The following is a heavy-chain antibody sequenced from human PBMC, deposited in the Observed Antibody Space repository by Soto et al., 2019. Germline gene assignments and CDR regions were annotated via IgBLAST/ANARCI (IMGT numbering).Heavy chain of an antibody. CDR1: GFNISNNY. CDR3: ARGQQASRTRGVQGFDY. Sequence: EVQLVETGGALIQPGGSLRLSCAASGFNISNNYMTWVRQAPGKGLEWVSLLFSGGTSYYADSVKGRFTISRDNSKNTLFLQMNRLKTEYTAVYYCARGQQASRTRGVQGFDYWGQGTLVTVSS. V-gene: IGHV3-53*02. CDR2: LFSGGTS. J-gene: IGHJ4*02. D-gene: IGHD3-10*01.